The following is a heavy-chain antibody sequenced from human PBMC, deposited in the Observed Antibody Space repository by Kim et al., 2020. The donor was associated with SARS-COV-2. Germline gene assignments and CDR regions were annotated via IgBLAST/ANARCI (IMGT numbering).Heavy chain of an antibody. CDR2: IWYDGSNK. J-gene: IGHJ4*02. CDR3: ARGIAAAGTVDY. D-gene: IGHD6-13*01. Sequence: GGSLRLSCAASGFTFSSYGMHWVRQAPGKGLEWVAVIWYDGSNKYYADSVKDRFTISRDNSKNTLYLQMNSLRAEDTAVYYCARGIAAAGTVDYWGQGTLVTVSS. V-gene: IGHV3-33*08. CDR1: GFTFSSYG.